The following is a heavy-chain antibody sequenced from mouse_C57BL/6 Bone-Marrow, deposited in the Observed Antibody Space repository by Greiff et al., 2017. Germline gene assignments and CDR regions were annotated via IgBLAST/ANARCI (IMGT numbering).Heavy chain of an antibody. CDR3: ASQAYYYGSRGGAMDY. CDR2: IWSGGST. Sequence: QVQLQQSGPGLVQPSQSLSITCTVSGFSLTSYGVHWVRQSPGKGLEWLGVIWSGGSTDYNAAFISRLSISKDNSKGQVFFKMNSLQADDTAIYYCASQAYYYGSRGGAMDYWGQGTSVTVSS. V-gene: IGHV2-2*01. CDR1: GFSLTSYG. D-gene: IGHD1-1*01. J-gene: IGHJ4*01.